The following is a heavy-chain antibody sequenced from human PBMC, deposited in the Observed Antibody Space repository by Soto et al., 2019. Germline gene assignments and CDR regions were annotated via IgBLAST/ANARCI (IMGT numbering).Heavy chain of an antibody. D-gene: IGHD2-15*01. CDR3: ARGYTGYCSGGTCYWFDP. CDR1: GFSFSSYS. Sequence: EVQLVESGGGLVKPGGSLRLSCAASGFSFSSYSMNWVRQAPGKGLEWVSSISSSTSYINYADSVKGRFTISRDNAKKSLYLHMNSLRAEATAVYYCARGYTGYCSGGTCYWFDPWGQGTLVTVSS. V-gene: IGHV3-21*01. CDR2: ISSSTSYI. J-gene: IGHJ5*02.